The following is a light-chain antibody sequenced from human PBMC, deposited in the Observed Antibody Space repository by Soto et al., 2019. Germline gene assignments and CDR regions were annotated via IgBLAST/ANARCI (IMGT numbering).Light chain of an antibody. J-gene: IGKJ1*01. CDR1: QSVTNY. V-gene: IGKV3-20*01. CDR2: GAS. CDR3: QQYGSAPGM. Sequence: EIVLTQSPGTLSLSPGERATLSCRASQSVTNYLAWYQQKPGQGPRLLIKGASSRATGIPDRFSGSGSGTDFTLTISGLEPEDFAVYYCQQYGSAPGMFGQGTKVEIK.